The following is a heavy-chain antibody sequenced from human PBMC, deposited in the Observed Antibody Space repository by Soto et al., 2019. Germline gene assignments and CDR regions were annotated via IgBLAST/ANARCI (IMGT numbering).Heavy chain of an antibody. CDR2: IYYSGST. CDR1: GGSISSYY. Sequence: SETLSLTCTVSGGSISSYYWSWIRQPPGKGLEWIGYIYYSGSTNYNPSLKSRVTISVDTSKNQFSLKLSSLTAADTAVYYCAREVSLSIDYWGQGTLVTVSS. V-gene: IGHV4-59*12. CDR3: AREVSLSIDY. D-gene: IGHD3-16*02. J-gene: IGHJ4*02.